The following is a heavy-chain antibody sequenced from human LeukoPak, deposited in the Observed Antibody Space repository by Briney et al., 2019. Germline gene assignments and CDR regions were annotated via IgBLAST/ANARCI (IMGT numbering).Heavy chain of an antibody. J-gene: IGHJ4*02. D-gene: IGHD6-19*01. V-gene: IGHV6-1*01. CDR1: GDSVSSKSAA. CDR3: ARTSGYFDY. Sequence: SQTLSVTFVISGDSVSSKSAAWNWIRQSPSRGLEWLGRTCYRSKWFNDYAVSGKGRITINPDTSKNQFSLQLNSVTPEDTAVYFCARTSGYFDYWGQGTLVTVSS. CDR2: TCYRSKWFN.